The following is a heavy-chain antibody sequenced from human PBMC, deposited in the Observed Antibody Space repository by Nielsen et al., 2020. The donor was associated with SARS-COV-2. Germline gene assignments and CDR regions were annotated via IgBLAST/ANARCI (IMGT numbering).Heavy chain of an antibody. CDR2: ISIGSSYI. V-gene: IGHV3-21*01. Sequence: GESLKISCAASGFTFNSYTMNWVRQAPGKGLEWVSSISIGSSYIYYADSVKGRFTISRDNAKNSLYLQMNSLRAEDTAVYYCARDRWGSGWYNWFDPWGQGTLVTVSS. D-gene: IGHD6-19*01. CDR1: GFTFNSYT. J-gene: IGHJ5*02. CDR3: ARDRWGSGWYNWFDP.